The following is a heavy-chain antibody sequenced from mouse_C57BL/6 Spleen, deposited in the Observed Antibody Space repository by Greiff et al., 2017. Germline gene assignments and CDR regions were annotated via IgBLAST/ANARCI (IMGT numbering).Heavy chain of an antibody. CDR3: ARRGYGSSYVGDFDY. J-gene: IGHJ2*01. CDR2: INPGSGGT. Sequence: QVQLKQSGAELVRPGTSVKVSCKASGYAFTNYLIEWVKQRPGQGLEWIGVINPGSGGTNYNEKFKGKATLTADKSSSTAYMQLSSLTSEDSAVYFCARRGYGSSYVGDFDYWGQGTTLTVSS. D-gene: IGHD1-1*01. CDR1: GYAFTNYL. V-gene: IGHV1-54*01.